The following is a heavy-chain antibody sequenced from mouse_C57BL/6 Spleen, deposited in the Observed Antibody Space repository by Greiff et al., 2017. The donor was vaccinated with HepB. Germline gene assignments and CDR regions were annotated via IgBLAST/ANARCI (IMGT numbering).Heavy chain of an antibody. J-gene: IGHJ2*01. CDR3: ARRGNSLYYFDY. D-gene: IGHD2-1*01. CDR1: GYTFTSYW. CDR2: IYPGSGST. Sequence: VKLQQPGAELVKPGASVKMSCKASGYTFTSYWITWVKQRPGQGLEWIGDIYPGSGSTNYNEKFKSKATLTVDTSSSTAYMQLSSLTSEDSAVYYCARRGNSLYYFDYWGQGTTLTVSS. V-gene: IGHV1-55*01.